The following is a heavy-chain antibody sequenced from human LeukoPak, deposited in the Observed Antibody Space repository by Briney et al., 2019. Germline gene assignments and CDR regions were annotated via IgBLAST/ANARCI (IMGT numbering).Heavy chain of an antibody. Sequence: GGSLRLSCAASGFTFSSYSMNWVRQAPGKGLEWVSSISSSSSYIYYADSVKGRFTISRDNAKYSLYLQMNSLRAEDTAVYYCARDCGDSSGSCDGMDVWGQGTTVTVSS. CDR2: ISSSSSYI. V-gene: IGHV3-21*01. J-gene: IGHJ6*02. CDR3: ARDCGDSSGSCDGMDV. CDR1: GFTFSSYS. D-gene: IGHD6-19*01.